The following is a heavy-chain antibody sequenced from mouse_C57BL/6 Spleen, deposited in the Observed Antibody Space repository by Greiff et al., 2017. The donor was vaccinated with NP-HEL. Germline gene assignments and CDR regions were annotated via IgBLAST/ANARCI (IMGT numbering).Heavy chain of an antibody. Sequence: EVQLQQSGPELVKPGASVKISCKASGYTFTDYYMNWVKQSHGKSLEWIGDINPNNGGTSYNQKFKGKATLTVDKSSSTAYMELRSLTSEDSAVYYCERPYGSSFWFAYWGQGTLVTVSA. CDR1: GYTFTDYY. CDR3: ERPYGSSFWFAY. J-gene: IGHJ3*01. D-gene: IGHD1-1*01. CDR2: INPNNGGT. V-gene: IGHV1-26*01.